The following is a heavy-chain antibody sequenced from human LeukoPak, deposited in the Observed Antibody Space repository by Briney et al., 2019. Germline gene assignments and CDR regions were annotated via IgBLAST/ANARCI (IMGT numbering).Heavy chain of an antibody. V-gene: IGHV4-38-2*02. CDR2: IYHSGST. CDR3: ARDQRGYCSSTSCYASY. Sequence: PSETLSLTCTVSGYSISSGYYWGWIRQPPGKGLEWIGSIYHSGSTYYNPSLKSRVTISVDTSKNQFSLKLSSVTAADTAVYYCARDQRGYCSSTSCYASYWGQGTLVTVSS. J-gene: IGHJ4*02. D-gene: IGHD2-2*01. CDR1: GYSISSGYY.